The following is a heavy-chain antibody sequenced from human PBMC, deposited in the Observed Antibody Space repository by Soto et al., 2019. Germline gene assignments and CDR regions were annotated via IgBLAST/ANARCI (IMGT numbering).Heavy chain of an antibody. Sequence: GGSLRLSCAGSGFTFSDYYMSWIRQAPGQGLEWVSYMSSSGVTVFYADSVKGRFTISRDNAKNSLYLQMYSLRAEDSAVYYCARNTISAAGADYYGLDVWGQGTTVTVSS. V-gene: IGHV3-11*01. J-gene: IGHJ6*02. CDR2: MSSSGVTV. CDR3: ARNTISAAGADYYGLDV. D-gene: IGHD6-13*01. CDR1: GFTFSDYY.